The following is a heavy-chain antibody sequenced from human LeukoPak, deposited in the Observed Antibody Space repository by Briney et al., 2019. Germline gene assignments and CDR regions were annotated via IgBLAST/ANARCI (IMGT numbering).Heavy chain of an antibody. J-gene: IGHJ1*01. D-gene: IGHD4-11*01. Sequence: GSLRLSCAASGFPFSSYAMSWVRQAPGKGLEWVSAISCSGGDTYYAGSVKGRVTISRDNSKSTLYLQMNSLRAEDTAVYYCAKRLPTGAGGGFQHWGQGALVTVSS. V-gene: IGHV3-23*01. CDR1: GFPFSSYA. CDR3: AKRLPTGAGGGFQH. CDR2: ISCSGGDT.